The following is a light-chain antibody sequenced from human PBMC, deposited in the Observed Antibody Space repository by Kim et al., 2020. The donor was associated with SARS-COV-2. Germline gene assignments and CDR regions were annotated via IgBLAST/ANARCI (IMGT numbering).Light chain of an antibody. Sequence: SPGERATHSCRASRSISNYLAWYQQKPGQAPRLLIYDASNKAPGIPARFSGSGSGTDFTLSISSLQPEDFAVYFCQQRNNWPHLTFGGGTKVDIK. V-gene: IGKV3-11*01. CDR1: RSISNY. CDR3: QQRNNWPHLT. J-gene: IGKJ4*01. CDR2: DAS.